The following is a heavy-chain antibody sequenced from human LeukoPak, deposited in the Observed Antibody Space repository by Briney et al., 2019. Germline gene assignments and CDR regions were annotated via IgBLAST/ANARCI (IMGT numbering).Heavy chain of an antibody. CDR2: INHSGSS. D-gene: IGHD5-12*01. CDR1: GGSFSGYF. CDR3: ARGQWLRSSFDY. J-gene: IGHJ4*02. Sequence: PSETLSLTCAVYGGSFSGYFWSWVRQPPGKGLEWIGEINHSGSSNYNPSLKSRVIISVDTSNNQFSLKLISVTAADTAVYYCARGQWLRSSFDYWGQGALVTVSS. V-gene: IGHV4-34*01.